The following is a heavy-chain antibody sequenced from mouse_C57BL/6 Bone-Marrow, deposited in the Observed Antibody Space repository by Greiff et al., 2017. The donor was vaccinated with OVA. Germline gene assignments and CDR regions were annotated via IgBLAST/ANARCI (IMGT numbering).Heavy chain of an antibody. V-gene: IGHV6-3*01. J-gene: IGHJ2*01. CDR1: GFTFSNYW. CDR3: TDYFDY. Sequence: EVKLMESGGGLVQPGGSMKLSCVASGFTFSNYWMNWVRQSPEKGLEWVAQIRLKSDNYATHYAESVKGRFTISRDDSKSSVYLQMNNVRAEYTGIYYCTDYFDYWGQGTTLTVSS. CDR2: IRLKSDNYAT.